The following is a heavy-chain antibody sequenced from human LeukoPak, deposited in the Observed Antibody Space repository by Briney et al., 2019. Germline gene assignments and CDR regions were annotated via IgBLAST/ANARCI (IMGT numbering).Heavy chain of an antibody. CDR1: GFTVGSNY. V-gene: IGHV3-53*01. CDR3: AKGYCSGGSCYFGWFDP. Sequence: PGGSLRLSCAASGFTVGSNYMSWGRQTPGKGLEWVSLIYSGGSTYCADSVKGRFTISRDNSKNTLYLQMNSLRAEDTAVYFCAKGYCSGGSCYFGWFDPWGQGTLVTVSS. J-gene: IGHJ5*02. D-gene: IGHD2-15*01. CDR2: IYSGGST.